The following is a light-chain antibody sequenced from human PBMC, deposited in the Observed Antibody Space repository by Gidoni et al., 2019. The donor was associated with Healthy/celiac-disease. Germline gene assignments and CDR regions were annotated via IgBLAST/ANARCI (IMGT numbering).Light chain of an antibody. V-gene: IGKV1-5*03. CDR2: KAS. Sequence: DIQMNQSPSTLSASVGDRVTITCRASQSISSWLAWYQQKPGKAPKLLLYKASSLESGVPSRFSGSGSGTEFTLTIIRLQPYDFATYYCQQYNSYWTFGQXTKVEIK. J-gene: IGKJ1*01. CDR1: QSISSW. CDR3: QQYNSYWT.